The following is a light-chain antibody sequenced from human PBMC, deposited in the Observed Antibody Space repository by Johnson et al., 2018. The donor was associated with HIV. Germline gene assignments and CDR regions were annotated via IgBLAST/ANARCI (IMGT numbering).Light chain of an antibody. Sequence: QPVLTQPPSVSAAPGQKVTISCSGSSSNIGNNYVSWYQQLPGTAPKLLIYENNKRPSGIPDRFSGSKSGTSATLGITGLQTGDEADYYCGTWDTSLSAYVFGTVTKVTVL. J-gene: IGLJ1*01. CDR1: SSNIGNNY. CDR3: GTWDTSLSAYV. CDR2: ENN. V-gene: IGLV1-51*02.